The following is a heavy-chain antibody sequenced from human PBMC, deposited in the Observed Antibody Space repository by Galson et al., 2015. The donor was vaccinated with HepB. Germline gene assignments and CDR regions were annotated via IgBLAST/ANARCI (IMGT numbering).Heavy chain of an antibody. J-gene: IGHJ4*02. Sequence: SLRLSCATSGFTFSNYWMTWVRQVPGKRLEWMASISQDGSKTFYVDSVEGRFTISRDNAKNSLYLQMNSLRVEDRAVYYCADPPSGFWGQGTPVTVSS. CDR3: ADPPSGF. CDR1: GFTFSNYW. D-gene: IGHD3-10*01. CDR2: ISQDGSKT. V-gene: IGHV3-7*03.